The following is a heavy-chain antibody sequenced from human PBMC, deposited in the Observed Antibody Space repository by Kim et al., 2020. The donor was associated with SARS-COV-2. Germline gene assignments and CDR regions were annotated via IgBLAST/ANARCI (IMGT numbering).Heavy chain of an antibody. CDR2: ITPSGDAT. D-gene: IGHD6-13*01. J-gene: IGHJ5*02. CDR3: AREIAGNQDLDL. Sequence: GGSLRLSCAASGFIFSSFPMNWVRQAPGKGLEWVSSITPSGDATFHADSVKGRFTISRDNAEKSLYLQMNSLSAEDTAFYYCAREIAGNQDLDLWGQGTLVTVSS. V-gene: IGHV3-21*01. CDR1: GFIFSSFP.